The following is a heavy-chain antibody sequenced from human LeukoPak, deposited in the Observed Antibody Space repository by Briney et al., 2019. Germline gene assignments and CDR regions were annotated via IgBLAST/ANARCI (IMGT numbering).Heavy chain of an antibody. V-gene: IGHV3-43D*04. D-gene: IGHD2-15*01. CDR2: ISWDGGST. CDR1: GFPFDECA. J-gene: IGHJ6*03. CDR3: AKSHCGGGSCYYYYYRHL. Sequence: PGGSLRLSCAASGFPFDECAMRWVPQAPGKGLGGVSHISWDGGSTYYADSVKARFTISRDNSKNSLYLQMNRLRAEDTGVFYCAKSHCGGGSCYYYYYRHLWRKGTTVPVSS.